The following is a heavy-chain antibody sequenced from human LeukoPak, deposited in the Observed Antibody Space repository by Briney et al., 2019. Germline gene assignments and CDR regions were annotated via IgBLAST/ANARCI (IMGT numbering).Heavy chain of an antibody. J-gene: IGHJ4*02. CDR1: GFTLSSYA. V-gene: IGHV3-23*01. CDR2: ISGSGGST. CDR3: AKSHPNFDWHLDY. D-gene: IGHD3-9*01. Sequence: GGSMRLSSAASGFTLSSYAMSWVRQAPGKGLEWVSAISGSGGSTYYADSVKGRFTISRDNSKNTLYLQMNSLRAEDTAVYYCAKSHPNFDWHLDYWGQGTLVTVSS.